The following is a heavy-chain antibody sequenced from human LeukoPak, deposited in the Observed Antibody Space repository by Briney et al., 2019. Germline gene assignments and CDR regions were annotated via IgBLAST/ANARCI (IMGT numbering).Heavy chain of an antibody. V-gene: IGHV3-21*01. D-gene: IGHD1-1*01. CDR1: GFTFSSYS. Sequence: PGGSLRLSCPASGFTFSSYSMNWVRQAPGKGLEWVSSISSSSSYIYYADSVKGRFTISRDNAKNSLYLQMNSLRAEDTAVYYCAREASLENSEFDYWGQGTLVTVSS. CDR3: AREASLENSEFDY. J-gene: IGHJ4*02. CDR2: ISSSSSYI.